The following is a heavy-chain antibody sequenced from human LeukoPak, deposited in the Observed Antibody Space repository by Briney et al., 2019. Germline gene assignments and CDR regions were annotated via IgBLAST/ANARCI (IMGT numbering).Heavy chain of an antibody. D-gene: IGHD3-10*01. J-gene: IGHJ3*02. V-gene: IGHV4-59*01. CDR3: ARDRGGAFDI. CDR1: GGSISSYY. Sequence: PSETLSLTCTVSGGSISSYYWSWIRQPPGKGLEWIGYIYYSGSTNYNPSLKSRVTISVDTSKNQLSLKLSSVTAADTAVYYCARDRGGAFDIWGQGTMVTVSS. CDR2: IYYSGST.